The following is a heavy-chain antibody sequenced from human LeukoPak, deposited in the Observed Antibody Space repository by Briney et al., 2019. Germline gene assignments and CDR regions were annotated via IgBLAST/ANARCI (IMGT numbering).Heavy chain of an antibody. D-gene: IGHD1-26*01. CDR3: AKGGSYTQNDY. V-gene: IGHV3-23*01. J-gene: IGHJ4*02. Sequence: GGSPRLSCAATGFTFSSYAMSWVRQAPGKGLEWVSAISDSGGSTYYADSVKGRFTISRDNSKNTLYLQMNSLRAEDTAVYYCAKGGSYTQNDYWGQGTVVTVSS. CDR1: GFTFSSYA. CDR2: ISDSGGST.